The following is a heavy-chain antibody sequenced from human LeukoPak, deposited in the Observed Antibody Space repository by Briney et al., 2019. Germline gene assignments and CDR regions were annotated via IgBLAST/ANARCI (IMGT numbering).Heavy chain of an antibody. CDR2: IRYDGSNK. V-gene: IGHV3-30*02. CDR1: GFTFSSYG. J-gene: IGHJ6*03. D-gene: IGHD1-26*01. CDR3: AKVGSEGRYYYMDV. Sequence: GGSLRLSCAASGFTFSSYGMHWVRQAPGKGLEWVAFIRYDGSNKYYADSVKGRFTISRDNSKNTLYLQMNSLRAEDTAAYYCAKVGSEGRYYYMDVWGKGTTVTISS.